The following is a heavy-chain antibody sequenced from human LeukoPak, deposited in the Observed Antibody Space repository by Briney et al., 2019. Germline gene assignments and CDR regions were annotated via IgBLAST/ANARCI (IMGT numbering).Heavy chain of an antibody. D-gene: IGHD4-17*01. CDR1: GFTFSGSA. CDR2: IRSKANSYAT. CDR3: TRATVTTLYYFDY. J-gene: IGHJ4*02. V-gene: IGHV3-73*01. Sequence: GGSLRLSCAASGFTFSGSAMHWVRQASGKGLERVGRIRSKANSYATAYAASVKGRFTISRDDSKNTAYLQMNSLKTEDTAVYYCTRATVTTLYYFDYWGQGTLVTVSS.